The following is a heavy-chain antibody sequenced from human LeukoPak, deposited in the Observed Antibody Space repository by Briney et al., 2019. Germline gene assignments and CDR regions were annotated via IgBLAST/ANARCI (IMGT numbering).Heavy chain of an antibody. D-gene: IGHD7-27*01. CDR1: GYTFTSYD. V-gene: IGHV1-8*01. Sequence: ASVKVSCKASGYTFTSYDINWMRQATGQGVEWMGWMSPNSGNTGYAQKFQGRVTMTRSTSMSTAYMELSSLRPEDTAVYYCTRGPPNWGYDYWGQGTLVTVSS. CDR2: MSPNSGNT. J-gene: IGHJ4*02. CDR3: TRGPPNWGYDY.